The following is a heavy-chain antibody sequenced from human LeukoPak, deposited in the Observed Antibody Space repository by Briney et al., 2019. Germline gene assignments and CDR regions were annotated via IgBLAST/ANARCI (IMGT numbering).Heavy chain of an antibody. CDR3: AKRRYDTSSLDWFDP. CDR2: ISATGANT. V-gene: IGHV3-23*01. CDR1: GFTFSSYG. D-gene: IGHD6-13*01. Sequence: GGSLRLSCAASGFTFSSYGMSWVRQAPGKGLEWVLTISATGANTYYADSVKGRFTISRDNSKSTLYLQMNSLRVEDAAVYYCAKRRYDTSSLDWFDPWGQGTLVTVSS. J-gene: IGHJ5*02.